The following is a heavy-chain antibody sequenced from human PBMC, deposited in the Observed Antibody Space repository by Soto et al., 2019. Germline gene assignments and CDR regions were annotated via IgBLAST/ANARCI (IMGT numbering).Heavy chain of an antibody. D-gene: IGHD1-7*01. V-gene: IGHV2-26*01. CDR1: GFSLSDARMG. CDR2: IFSNDEK. Sequence: QVTLKESGPVLVKPTETLTLTCTVSGFSLSDARMGVSWIRQPPGKALEWLAHIFSNDEKSYTTSLKSRLTISEDTSKRQVVLTMTNMDPVDTATYYCARMPLWTGSTTMNFDYWGQGTLVTVSS. CDR3: ARMPLWTGSTTMNFDY. J-gene: IGHJ4*02.